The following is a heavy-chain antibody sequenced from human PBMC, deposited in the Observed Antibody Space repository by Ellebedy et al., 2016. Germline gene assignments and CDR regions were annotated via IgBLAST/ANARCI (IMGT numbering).Heavy chain of an antibody. Sequence: GESLKISCAASGFTFSSYAMHWVRQAPGKGLEWVAVISYDGSNKYYADSVKGRFTISRDNSKNTLYLQMNSLRAEDTAVYYCARCLLSGSRLTPFDYWGQGTLVTVSS. CDR3: ARCLLSGSRLTPFDY. V-gene: IGHV3-30-3*01. CDR2: ISYDGSNK. CDR1: GFTFSSYA. D-gene: IGHD3-10*01. J-gene: IGHJ4*02.